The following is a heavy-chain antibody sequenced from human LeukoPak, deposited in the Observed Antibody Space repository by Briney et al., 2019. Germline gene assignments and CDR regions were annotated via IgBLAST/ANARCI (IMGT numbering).Heavy chain of an antibody. CDR1: GFTFSSYW. CDR3: ARAAARTYCGGDCYSDLDY. V-gene: IGHV3-74*01. D-gene: IGHD2-21*02. CDR2: INSDGSST. J-gene: IGHJ4*02. Sequence: GGSLRLSCAASGFTFSSYWMHWVRQAPGNGLVWVSRINSDGSSTSYADSVKGRFTISRDNAKNTLYLQMNSLRAEDTAVYYCARAAARTYCGGDCYSDLDYWGQGTLVTVSS.